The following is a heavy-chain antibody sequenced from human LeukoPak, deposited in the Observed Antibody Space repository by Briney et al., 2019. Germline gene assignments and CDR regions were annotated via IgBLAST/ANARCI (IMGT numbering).Heavy chain of an antibody. CDR2: ISYDGSNK. J-gene: IGHJ4*02. CDR1: GLIFSSYD. Sequence: GGSLTLSCAASGLIFSSYDMHWVGQAPGKGLERVEVISYDGSNKYSASSLKGRFTISRDNSKNTLYQQMNSLRAEAAAVYYSATIGGRRSGELYRIDYWGQGTLVTVSS. D-gene: IGHD3-16*02. V-gene: IGHV3-30*03. CDR3: ATIGGRRSGELYRIDY.